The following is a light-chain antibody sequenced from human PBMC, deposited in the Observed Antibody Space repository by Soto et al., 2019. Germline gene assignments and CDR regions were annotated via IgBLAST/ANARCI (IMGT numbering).Light chain of an antibody. J-gene: IGKJ2*02. CDR3: QQYSSFHRT. V-gene: IGKV3-20*01. CDR2: SAS. CDR1: QSVASDH. Sequence: EIVLTQSPGTLSLSPGERATLSCRASQSVASDHMAWYQQKPGQAPRLLIYSASSRNTGIPDRFTGSGSGTDFTLTISRLEPEDFAVYFCQQYSSFHRTFGQGTKLEI.